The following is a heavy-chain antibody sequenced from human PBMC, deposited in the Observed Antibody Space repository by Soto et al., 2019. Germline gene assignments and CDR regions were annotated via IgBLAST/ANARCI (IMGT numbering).Heavy chain of an antibody. J-gene: IGHJ4*02. CDR3: ARIGYSYGYETYFDY. CDR1: GGSISSGDYY. D-gene: IGHD5-18*01. CDR2: IYYSGST. V-gene: IGHV4-30-4*01. Sequence: SETLSLTCTVSGGSISSGDYYWSWIRQPPGKGLEWIGYIYYSGSTYYNPSLKSRVTISVDTSKNQFSLKLSSVTAADTAVYYCARIGYSYGYETYFDYWGQGTLVTVSS.